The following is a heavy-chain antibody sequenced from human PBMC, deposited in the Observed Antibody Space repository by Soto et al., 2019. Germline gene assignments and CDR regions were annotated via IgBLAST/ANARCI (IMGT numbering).Heavy chain of an antibody. CDR2: IYGGGST. D-gene: IGHD6-13*01. V-gene: IGHV3-53*01. J-gene: IGHJ5*02. Sequence: LRLSCAASGFTVSDYYMSWVRQAPGKGLEWVSVIYGGGSTYYADSVKGRFTISRDNSRNTLYLQMNSLRAEDTAVYYCARSQQLVRGRNWFDPWGQGTLVTVSS. CDR3: ARSQQLVRGRNWFDP. CDR1: GFTVSDYY.